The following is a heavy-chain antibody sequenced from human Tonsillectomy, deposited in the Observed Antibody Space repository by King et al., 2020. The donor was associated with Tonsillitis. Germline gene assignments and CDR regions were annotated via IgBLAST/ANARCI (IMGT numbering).Heavy chain of an antibody. V-gene: IGHV3-30*18. J-gene: IGHJ4*02. D-gene: IGHD3-9*01. CDR2: TSYDGSNK. CDR1: GFTFSSYG. Sequence: QVQLVESGGGVVQPGRSLRLSCAASGFTFSSYGMHWVRQAPGRGLEWVAVTSYDGSNKYYADSVTGRFTISRDNSKNTVYLQMNSLRADDTGVYYCAKVSGFLTGSSPTYFHYWGQGTLVTVSS. CDR3: AKVSGFLTGSSPTYFHY.